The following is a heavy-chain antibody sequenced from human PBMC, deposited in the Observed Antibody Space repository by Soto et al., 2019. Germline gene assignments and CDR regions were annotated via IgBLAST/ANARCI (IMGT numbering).Heavy chain of an antibody. V-gene: IGHV4-34*01. Sequence: SETLSLTCAVYGGSLRDYYWSWIRQSPGKGLEWIGDIDHSRSTKYNPSLKSRVTMSVDTSKNQFSLILTSVTAADTAVYYCERVRAGPGKRYWFDPWGQGTPVTVSS. J-gene: IGHJ5*02. D-gene: IGHD6-13*01. CDR2: IDHSRST. CDR1: GGSLRDYY. CDR3: ERVRAGPGKRYWFDP.